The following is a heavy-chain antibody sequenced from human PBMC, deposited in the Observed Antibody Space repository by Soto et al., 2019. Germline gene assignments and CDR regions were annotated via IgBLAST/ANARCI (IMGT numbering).Heavy chain of an antibody. J-gene: IGHJ3*02. CDR1: GGSISGYY. Sequence: PSETLSLTCTVSGGSISGYYWSWIRQPPGKGLEWIGHIYIFPRGSTNYNPSLESRVTISEDTAQNEFSLKLTSVTAADTAVYYCARDRIGWAFDIWGRGTLVTVSS. CDR2: IYIFPRGST. V-gene: IGHV4-59*01. D-gene: IGHD3-3*01. CDR3: ARDRIGWAFDI.